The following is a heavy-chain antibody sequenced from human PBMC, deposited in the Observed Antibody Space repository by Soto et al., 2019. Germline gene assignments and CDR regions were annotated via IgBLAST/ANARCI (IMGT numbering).Heavy chain of an antibody. J-gene: IGHJ4*02. D-gene: IGHD5-18*01. CDR3: AREYVDTAMALDY. V-gene: IGHV3-66*01. Sequence: EVQMVESGGGLVQPGGSLRLSCAASGFTVSSNYMSWVRQAPGKGLEWVSVIYSGGSTYYADSVKGRFTISRDNSKNTLYFQMNSLRAEDTAVYYCAREYVDTAMALDYWGQGTLVTVSS. CDR2: IYSGGST. CDR1: GFTVSSNY.